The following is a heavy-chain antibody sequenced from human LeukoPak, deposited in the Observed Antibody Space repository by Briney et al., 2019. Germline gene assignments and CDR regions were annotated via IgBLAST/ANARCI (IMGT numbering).Heavy chain of an antibody. J-gene: IGHJ6*02. Sequence: GRSLRLSCAASGFALDDYAMHWVRQAPGKGLEWVSGISWNSGSIGYADSVKGRFTISRDNAKNSLYLQMNSLRAEDTALYYCAKDAYSSGWYYYYYGMDVWGQGTTVTVSS. D-gene: IGHD6-19*01. V-gene: IGHV3-9*01. CDR3: AKDAYSSGWYYYYYGMDV. CDR2: ISWNSGSI. CDR1: GFALDDYA.